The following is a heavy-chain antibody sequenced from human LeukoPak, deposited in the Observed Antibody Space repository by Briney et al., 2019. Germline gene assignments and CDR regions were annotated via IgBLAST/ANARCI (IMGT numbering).Heavy chain of an antibody. V-gene: IGHV1-18*04. CDR1: GYTFTDYF. J-gene: IGHJ3*02. CDR2: ISAYNGNT. Sequence: ASVKVSCKASGYTFTDYFMNWVRQAPGQGLEWMGWISAYNGNTNYAQNLQGRVTMTTDTSTSTAYMELRSLRSDDTAVYYCARVRGELDAFDIWGQGTMVTVSS. D-gene: IGHD1-26*01. CDR3: ARVRGELDAFDI.